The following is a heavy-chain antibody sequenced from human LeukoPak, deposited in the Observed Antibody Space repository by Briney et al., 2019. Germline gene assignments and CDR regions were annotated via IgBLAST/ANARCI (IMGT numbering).Heavy chain of an antibody. CDR2: IYYSGST. CDR1: GGSINNYY. D-gene: IGHD2-15*01. J-gene: IGHJ1*01. Sequence: PSETLSLTCTVSGGSINNYYWSWIRQPPGKGLEWSGYIYYSGSTNYNPSLKSRVTISVDTSKNQFSLKLSSVTAADTAVYYCARVMGYCSGGSCRPTLFQHWGQGTLVTVSS. CDR3: ARVMGYCSGGSCRPTLFQH. V-gene: IGHV4-59*01.